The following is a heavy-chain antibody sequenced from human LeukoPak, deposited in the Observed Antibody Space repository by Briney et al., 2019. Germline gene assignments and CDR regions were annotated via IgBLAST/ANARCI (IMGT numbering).Heavy chain of an antibody. V-gene: IGHV3-23*01. CDR2: ISGSGSST. D-gene: IGHD3-22*01. CDR1: GFTFSSYA. Sequence: GGSLRLSCAASGFTFSSYAMSWVRQAPGKGLEWVSTISGSGSSTYYADSVKGRFTISRDNAKNSLYLQMNSLRAEDTAVYYCARVYFLSYYYDSSGYYDAFGIWGQGTMVTVSS. J-gene: IGHJ3*02. CDR3: ARVYFLSYYYDSSGYYDAFGI.